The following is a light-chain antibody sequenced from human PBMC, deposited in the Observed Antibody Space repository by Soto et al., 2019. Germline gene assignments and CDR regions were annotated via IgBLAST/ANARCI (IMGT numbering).Light chain of an antibody. Sequence: DIQMTQSPSSLSASVGDRVTITCQASQNINNYLNWYQQKPGKAPKLLIYAASSLQSGVPSRFSGSGSGTDFTFTISGLEPEDSAVYYCQQYGNSRGTFGQGTKVDIK. V-gene: IGKV1-39*01. CDR3: QQYGNSRGT. J-gene: IGKJ1*01. CDR1: QNINNY. CDR2: AAS.